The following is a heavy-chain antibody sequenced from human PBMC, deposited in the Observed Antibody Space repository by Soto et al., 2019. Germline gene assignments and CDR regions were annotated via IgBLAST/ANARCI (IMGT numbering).Heavy chain of an antibody. D-gene: IGHD3-10*01. CDR3: ARWYFYPGSYYNPPRAPYDS. Sequence: PGGSLRLSCAASESIFRGYGMHWVRQAPGKGLEWVAIIRFDGSNINYADFVMGRFTISRGNSKNTLYLEMNSLRVEDTAVYYCARWYFYPGSYYNPPRAPYDSWGQGSLVTVSS. CDR1: ESIFRGYG. V-gene: IGHV3-33*01. J-gene: IGHJ4*02. CDR2: IRFDGSNI.